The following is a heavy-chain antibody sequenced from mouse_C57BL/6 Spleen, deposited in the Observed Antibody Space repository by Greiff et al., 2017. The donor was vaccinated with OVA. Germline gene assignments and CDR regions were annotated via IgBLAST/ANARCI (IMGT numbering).Heavy chain of an antibody. CDR1: GFNIKDDY. Sequence: EVQRVESGAELVRPGASVKLSCTASGFNIKDDYMHWVKQRPEQGLEWIGWIDPENGDTEYASKFQGKATITADTSSNTAYLQLSSLTSEDTAVYYCTTDAYYYGSSYDAMDYWGQGTSVTVSS. J-gene: IGHJ4*01. CDR2: IDPENGDT. V-gene: IGHV14-4*01. CDR3: TTDAYYYGSSYDAMDY. D-gene: IGHD1-1*01.